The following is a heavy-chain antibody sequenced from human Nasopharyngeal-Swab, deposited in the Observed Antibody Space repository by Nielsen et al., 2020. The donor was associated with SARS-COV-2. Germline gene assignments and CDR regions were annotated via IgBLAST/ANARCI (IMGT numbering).Heavy chain of an antibody. Sequence: SETLSLTCTVSAGSISSYYWSWIRQPPGKGLEWIGYIYYSGSTNYNPSLKSRVTISVDTSKNQFSLKLSSVTAADTAVYYCATTVTPFNFDYWGQGTLVTVSS. CDR1: AGSISSYY. V-gene: IGHV4-59*13. J-gene: IGHJ4*02. CDR3: ATTVTPFNFDY. D-gene: IGHD4-17*01. CDR2: IYYSGST.